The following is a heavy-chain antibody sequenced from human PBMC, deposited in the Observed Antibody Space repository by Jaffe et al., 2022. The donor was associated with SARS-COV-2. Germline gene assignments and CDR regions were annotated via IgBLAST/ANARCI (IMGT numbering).Heavy chain of an antibody. J-gene: IGHJ4*02. Sequence: EVQLVESGGGLVQPGRSLRLSCTASGFTFGDYAMSWVRQAPGKGLEWVGFIRSKAYGGTTEYAASVKGRFTISRDDSKSIAYLQMNSLKTEDTAVYYCTARPGDYWGQGTLVTVSS. CDR1: GFTFGDYA. CDR2: IRSKAYGGTT. V-gene: IGHV3-49*04. CDR3: TARPGDY. D-gene: IGHD6-6*01.